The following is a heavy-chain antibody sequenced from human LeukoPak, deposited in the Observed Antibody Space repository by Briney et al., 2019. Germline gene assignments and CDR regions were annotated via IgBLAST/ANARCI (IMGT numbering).Heavy chain of an antibody. CDR2: ISTSGGAT. CDR1: GFTFTSYA. V-gene: IGHV3-23*01. Sequence: GSLRLSCAASGFTFTSYAMSWVRQTPGQGLERVSTISTSGGATYYADSVKSRFTISRDNSKNTLFLQINSLRAEDAAIYYSTSWLEVRFTGGDYWGQGTLVTVSS. D-gene: IGHD2-8*02. J-gene: IGHJ4*02. CDR3: TSWLEVRFTGGDY.